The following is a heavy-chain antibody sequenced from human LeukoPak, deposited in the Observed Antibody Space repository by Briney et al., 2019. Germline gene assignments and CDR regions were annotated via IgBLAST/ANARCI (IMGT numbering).Heavy chain of an antibody. J-gene: IGHJ6*02. Sequence: SETLSLTCTVSGGSISSYYWSWIRQPAGKGLEWIGRIYTSGSTNYNPSLKSRVTMSVDTSKNQFSLELSSVTAADTAVYYCARGRGYGLYYYYYGMDVWGQGTTVTVSS. CDR2: IYTSGST. V-gene: IGHV4-4*07. CDR3: ARGRGYGLYYYYYGMDV. D-gene: IGHD5-18*01. CDR1: GGSISSYY.